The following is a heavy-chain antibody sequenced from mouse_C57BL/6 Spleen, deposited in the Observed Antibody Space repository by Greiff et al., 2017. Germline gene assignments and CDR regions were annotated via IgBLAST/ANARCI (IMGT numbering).Heavy chain of an antibody. D-gene: IGHD1-1*01. CDR2: ISSGSSTI. V-gene: IGHV5-17*01. Sequence: DVKLVESGGGLVKPGGSLKLSCAASGFTFSDYGMHWVRQAPEKGLEWVAYISSGSSTIYYADTVKGRFTISRDNAKNTLFLQMTSLRSEDTAMYYCARGYYYGSSLFDHWGQGTTLTVSS. CDR1: GFTFSDYG. J-gene: IGHJ2*01. CDR3: ARGYYYGSSLFDH.